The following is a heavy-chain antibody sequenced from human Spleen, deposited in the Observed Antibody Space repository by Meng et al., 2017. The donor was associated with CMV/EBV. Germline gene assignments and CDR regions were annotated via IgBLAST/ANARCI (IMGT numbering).Heavy chain of an antibody. CDR2: IKQDGSER. Sequence: FSSSWMSWVRQAPGKGLEWVAYIKQDGSERYYVDSVKGRFTISRDNAKDSLYLQMNSLRVEDTAVYYCARGAYYYGSGTNYWNWLDPWGQGTLVTVSS. CDR1: FSSSW. CDR3: ARGAYYYGSGTNYWNWLDP. V-gene: IGHV3-7*04. J-gene: IGHJ5*02. D-gene: IGHD3-10*01.